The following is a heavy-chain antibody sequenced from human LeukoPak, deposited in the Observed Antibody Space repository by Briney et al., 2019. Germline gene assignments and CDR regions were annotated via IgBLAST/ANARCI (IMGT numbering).Heavy chain of an antibody. CDR2: IYGGGST. Sequence: GGSLRLSCAASGITVSSNYMSWVHQAPGKGLERVSIIYGGGSTYYADSVKGRFSISRDNSKNTLYLQMNSLRAEDTAVYYCARDWSGWWFDPWGQGTLVTVSS. CDR1: GITVSSNY. CDR3: ARDWSGWWFDP. D-gene: IGHD2-15*01. J-gene: IGHJ5*02. V-gene: IGHV3-66*01.